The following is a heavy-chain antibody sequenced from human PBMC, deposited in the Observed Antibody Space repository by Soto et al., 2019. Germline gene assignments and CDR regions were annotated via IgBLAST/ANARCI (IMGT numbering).Heavy chain of an antibody. CDR3: ARDRVEQQKKGWYFDL. J-gene: IGHJ2*01. D-gene: IGHD6-13*01. CDR1: GYTFTSYG. V-gene: IGHV1-18*01. CDR2: ISAYNGNT. Sequence: QVQLVQSGAEVKKPGASVKVSCKASGYTFTSYGISWVRQAPGQGLEWMGWISAYNGNTNYAQKLQGRVTMTTDTXTXXAYMELRSLRSDDTAVYYCARDRVEQQKKGWYFDLWGRGTLVTVSS.